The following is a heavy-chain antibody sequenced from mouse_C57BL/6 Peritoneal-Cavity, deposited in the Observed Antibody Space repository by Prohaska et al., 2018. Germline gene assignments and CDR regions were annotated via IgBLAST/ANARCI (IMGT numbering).Heavy chain of an antibody. D-gene: IGHD2-2*01. V-gene: IGHV1-9*01. Sequence: FTGYWIEWVKQVPGHGLEWIGDILPGSGSTKYNEKVKGKATFTADTSSNTAYMQLSSLTTEDSAIYYCAGGYPAWFAYWGQGTLVTVSA. CDR3: AGGYPAWFAY. CDR2: ILPGSGST. CDR1: FTGYW. J-gene: IGHJ3*01.